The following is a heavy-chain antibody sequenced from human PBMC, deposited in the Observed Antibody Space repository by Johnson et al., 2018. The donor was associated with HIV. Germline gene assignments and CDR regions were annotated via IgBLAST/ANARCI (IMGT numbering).Heavy chain of an antibody. CDR1: FSSYA. V-gene: IGHV3-23*01. CDR3: TTEWDGLDAFDI. Sequence: FSSYAMHWVRQPPGKGLEWVSAISGSGGSTYYADSVKGRFTISRDDSKNTLYLQMNSLKTEDTAVYYCTTEWDGLDAFDIWGQGTMVTVSS. J-gene: IGHJ3*02. CDR2: ISGSGGST. D-gene: IGHD1-14*01.